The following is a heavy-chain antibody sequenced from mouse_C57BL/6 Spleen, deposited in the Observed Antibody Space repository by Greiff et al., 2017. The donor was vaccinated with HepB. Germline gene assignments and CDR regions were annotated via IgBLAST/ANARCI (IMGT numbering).Heavy chain of an antibody. CDR3: AREGHHYYGSSWGFAY. CDR2: IYPGSGST. D-gene: IGHD1-1*01. CDR1: GYTFTSYW. Sequence: VQLQQPGAELVKPGASVKMSCKASGYTFTSYWITWVKQRPGQGLEWIGDIYPGSGSTNYNEKFKSKATLTVDTSSSTAYMQLSSLTSEDSAVYYCAREGHHYYGSSWGFAYWGQGTLVTVSA. J-gene: IGHJ3*01. V-gene: IGHV1-55*01.